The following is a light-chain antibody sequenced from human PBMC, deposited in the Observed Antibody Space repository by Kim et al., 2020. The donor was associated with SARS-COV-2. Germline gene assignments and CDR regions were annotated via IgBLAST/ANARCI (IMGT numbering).Light chain of an antibody. CDR1: SDDVGGYDS. J-gene: IGLJ1*01. CDR3: NSYTLSGALV. CDR2: DVD. V-gene: IGLV2-14*04. Sequence: GQSIPISCTGTSDDVGGYDSVSWYRQHPGKSPRLMIYDVDHRPSGVSNRFSGSRSGNTASLTISRLQSEDEADYYCNSYTLSGALVFGTGTKVTVL.